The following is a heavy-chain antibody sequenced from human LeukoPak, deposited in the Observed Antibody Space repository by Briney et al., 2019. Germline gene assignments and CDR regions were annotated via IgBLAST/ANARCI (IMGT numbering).Heavy chain of an antibody. Sequence: GASVKVSCKASGGTFSSYAISWVRQAPGQGLEWMGRIIPILGIANYAQKFQGRVTITADKSTSTAYMELSSLRSEDTAVYYCASHDYDILTGYYSTDHAFDIWGQGTMVTVSS. J-gene: IGHJ3*02. D-gene: IGHD3-9*01. CDR1: GGTFSSYA. CDR3: ASHDYDILTGYYSTDHAFDI. V-gene: IGHV1-69*04. CDR2: IIPILGIA.